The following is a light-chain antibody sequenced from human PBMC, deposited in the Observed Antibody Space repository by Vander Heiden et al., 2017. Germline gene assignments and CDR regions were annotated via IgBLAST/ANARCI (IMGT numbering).Light chain of an antibody. J-gene: IGKJ5*01. CDR2: DAS. Sequence: DIQMTQSPSTLSASVGDRVTITCRASQSISTWLAWYQQKPGKAPKLLIYDASSLESGVPSRFSCSGSGTEFTLTISSLQPDDFATYYCQQYNSYSQGTFGHGTRLEI. CDR3: QQYNSYSQGT. V-gene: IGKV1-5*01. CDR1: QSISTW.